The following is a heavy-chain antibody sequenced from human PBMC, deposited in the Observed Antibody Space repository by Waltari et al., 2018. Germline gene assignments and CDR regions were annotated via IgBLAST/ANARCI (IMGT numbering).Heavy chain of an antibody. Sequence: QLQLQESGPGLVKPSETLSLTCPVSGGSISSSSYYWGWIRQPPGKGLEWIGSIYYSGSTYYNPSLKSRVTISVDTSKNQFSLKLSSVTAADTAVYYCARHCSSTSCYEGYYYGMDVWGQGTTVTVSS. CDR3: ARHCSSTSCYEGYYYGMDV. D-gene: IGHD2-2*01. J-gene: IGHJ6*02. CDR1: GGSISSSSYY. V-gene: IGHV4-39*01. CDR2: IYYSGST.